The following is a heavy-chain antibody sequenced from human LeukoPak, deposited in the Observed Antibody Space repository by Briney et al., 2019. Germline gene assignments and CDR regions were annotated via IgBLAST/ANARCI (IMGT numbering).Heavy chain of an antibody. CDR3: ARHVRSGGSWGPYYYYYYMDV. CDR2: INHSGST. D-gene: IGHD2-15*01. CDR1: GGSFSGYY. J-gene: IGHJ6*03. V-gene: IGHV4-34*01. Sequence: SETLSLTCAVYGGSFSGYYWSWIRQPPGKGLEWIGEINHSGSTNYNPSLKSRVTISVDTSKNQFSLKLSSVTAADTAVYYCARHVRSGGSWGPYYYYYYMDVWGKGTTVTISS.